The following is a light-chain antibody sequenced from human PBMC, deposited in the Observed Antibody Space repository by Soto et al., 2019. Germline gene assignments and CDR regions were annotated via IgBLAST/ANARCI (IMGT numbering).Light chain of an antibody. CDR1: KNDIGLYDF. J-gene: IGLJ1*01. Sequence: QSVLTQPPSASGSPGQSVTISCTGTKNDIGLYDFVSWYQHHPGKAPRLIIYEVVQRPSGVPDRFSGSKSGNTASLTVSGLQAADEADYFCKSYAGSNTYVYGSWTTVTVL. V-gene: IGLV2-8*01. CDR3: KSYAGSNTYV. CDR2: EVV.